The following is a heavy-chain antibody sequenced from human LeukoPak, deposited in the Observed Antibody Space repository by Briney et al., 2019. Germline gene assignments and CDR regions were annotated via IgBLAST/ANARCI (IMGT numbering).Heavy chain of an antibody. CDR2: ISGNSGGT. D-gene: IGHD3-3*01. J-gene: IGHJ4*02. CDR1: GFTFDNYV. Sequence: PGGSLRLSCAASGFTFDNYVIAWVRQAPGRGLEWVSSISGNSGGTYFADSVKGRFTISRDNSKNTVYLQMNSLRAEDTAVYYCARGQDTIFGVVPLDYWGQGTLVTVSS. CDR3: ARGQDTIFGVVPLDY. V-gene: IGHV3-23*01.